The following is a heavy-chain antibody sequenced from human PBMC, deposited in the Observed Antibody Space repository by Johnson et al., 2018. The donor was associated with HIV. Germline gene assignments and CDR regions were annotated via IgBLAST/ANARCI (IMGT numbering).Heavy chain of an antibody. V-gene: IGHV3-20*04. D-gene: IGHD3-22*01. CDR1: GFTFDDYG. Sequence: VQLVESGGGVVRPGGSLRLSCAASGFTFDDYGMSWVRQAPGKGLEWVSGISGSGGSIGYADSVKGRFTISRDNSKNTLYLQMNSLRAEDTAVYYCARDVAATMIVVGGAYDAFDIWGQGTMVTVSS. CDR3: ARDVAATMIVVGGAYDAFDI. CDR2: ISGSGGSI. J-gene: IGHJ3*02.